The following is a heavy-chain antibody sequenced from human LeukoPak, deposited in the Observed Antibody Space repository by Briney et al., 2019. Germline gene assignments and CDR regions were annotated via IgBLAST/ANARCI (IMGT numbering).Heavy chain of an antibody. J-gene: IGHJ6*02. Sequence: PSETLSLTCTVSGGSISSGGYYWTWVRQHRGKVVEWIGYIYYSGSTYYNPSLKSRVTLSIDTSENQFSPKLSAVTAADTAVYYCTREARSTYQYYSYYFGLDVWGQGTTVTVSS. D-gene: IGHD2-2*01. CDR3: TREARSTYQYYSYYFGLDV. CDR2: IYYSGST. V-gene: IGHV4-31*03. CDR1: GGSISSGGYY.